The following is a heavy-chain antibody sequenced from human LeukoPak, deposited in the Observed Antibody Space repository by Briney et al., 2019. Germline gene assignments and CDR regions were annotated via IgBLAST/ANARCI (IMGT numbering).Heavy chain of an antibody. CDR2: IYTRGST. J-gene: IGHJ6*03. Sequence: SETLSLTCTVSGGSISSYYWSWIRQPAGKGLEWIGRIYTRGSTNYNPSLKSRVTISVDKSKNQFSLKLSSVTAADTAVYYCARGGYSYGPRPSYYYYMDVWGKGTTVTVSS. CDR3: ARGGYSYGPRPSYYYYMDV. V-gene: IGHV4-4*07. CDR1: GGSISSYY. D-gene: IGHD5-18*01.